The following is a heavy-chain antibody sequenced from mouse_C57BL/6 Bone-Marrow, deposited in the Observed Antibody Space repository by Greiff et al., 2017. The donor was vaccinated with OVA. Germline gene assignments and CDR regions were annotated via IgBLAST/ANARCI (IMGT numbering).Heavy chain of an antibody. D-gene: IGHD1-1*01. CDR3: ARGNYGSSPPYFDY. CDR1: GFTFSDFY. Sequence: EVQRVESGGGLVQSGRSLRLSCATSGFTFSDFYMEWVRQAPGKGLEWIAASRNKANDYTTEYSASVKGRFIVSRDTSQSILYLQMNALRAEDTAIYYCARGNYGSSPPYFDYWGQGTTLTVSS. J-gene: IGHJ2*01. CDR2: SRNKANDYTT. V-gene: IGHV7-1*01.